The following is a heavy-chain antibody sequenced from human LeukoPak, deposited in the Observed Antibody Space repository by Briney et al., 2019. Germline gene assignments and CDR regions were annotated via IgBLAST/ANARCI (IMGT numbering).Heavy chain of an antibody. V-gene: IGHV6-1*01. D-gene: IGHD5-18*01. CDR2: TYYRSKWYN. CDR3: ARGQLSSDAFDI. J-gene: IGHJ3*02. Sequence: SQTLSLTCDISGDXVSSNSAAWNWIRQSPSRGLEWLGRTYYRSKWYNDYAVSVKSRITINPDTSKNQFSLQLNSVTPEDTAVYYCARGQLSSDAFDIWGQGTMVAVSS. CDR1: GDXVSSNSAA.